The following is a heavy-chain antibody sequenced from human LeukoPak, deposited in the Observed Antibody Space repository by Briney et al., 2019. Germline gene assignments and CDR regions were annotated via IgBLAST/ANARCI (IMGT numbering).Heavy chain of an antibody. V-gene: IGHV3-21*01. D-gene: IGHD5/OR15-5a*01. Sequence: GGSLRLSCAASGFTFSSYSMNWVRQAPGKGLEWVSSISSSSSYIYYADSVKGRFTISRDNAKNSLYLQMNSLRAEDAAVYYCAKNYGSTFRYFDLWGRGTLVTVSS. CDR2: ISSSSSYI. J-gene: IGHJ2*01. CDR1: GFTFSSYS. CDR3: AKNYGSTFRYFDL.